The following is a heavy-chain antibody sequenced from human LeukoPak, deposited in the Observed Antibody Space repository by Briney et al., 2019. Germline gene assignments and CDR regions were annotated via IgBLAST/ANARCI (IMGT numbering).Heavy chain of an antibody. CDR1: GGTFSSYA. D-gene: IGHD3-22*01. Sequence: SVKVSCKASGGTFSSYAISWVRPAPGQGLEWMGRIIPILGIANCAQKFQGRVTITADKSTSTAYMELSSLRSEDAAVYYCARPKGDYYDSSGYYQRVGFDYWGQGTLVTVSS. CDR3: ARPKGDYYDSSGYYQRVGFDY. CDR2: IIPILGIA. V-gene: IGHV1-69*04. J-gene: IGHJ4*02.